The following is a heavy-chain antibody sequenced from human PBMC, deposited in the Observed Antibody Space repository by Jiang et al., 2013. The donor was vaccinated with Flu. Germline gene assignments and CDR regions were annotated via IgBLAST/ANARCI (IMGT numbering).Heavy chain of an antibody. CDR2: IIPILGIA. CDR3: ARVPTVTGRYYYYGMDV. J-gene: IGHJ6*02. CDR1: GGTFSSYA. V-gene: IGHV1-69*04. D-gene: IGHD4-17*01. Sequence: GAEVKKPGSSVKVSCKASGGTFSSYAISWVRQAPGQGLEWMGRIIPILGIANYAQKFQGRVTITADKSTSTAYMELSSLRSEDTAVYYCARVPTVTGRYYYYGMDVWGQGTTVTVSS.